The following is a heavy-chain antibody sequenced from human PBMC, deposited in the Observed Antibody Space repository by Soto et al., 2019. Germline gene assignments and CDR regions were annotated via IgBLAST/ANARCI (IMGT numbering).Heavy chain of an antibody. V-gene: IGHV3-49*03. Sequence: PGGSLRLSCTASGFTFGDYAMSWFRQAPGKGLEWVGFIRSKAYGGTTEYAASVKGRFTISRDDSKSIAYLQMNSLKTEDTAVYYCTRGEMFGDYYPSGWFDPWGQGTLVTVSS. D-gene: IGHD2-21*02. CDR1: GFTFGDYA. CDR2: IRSKAYGGTT. CDR3: TRGEMFGDYYPSGWFDP. J-gene: IGHJ5*02.